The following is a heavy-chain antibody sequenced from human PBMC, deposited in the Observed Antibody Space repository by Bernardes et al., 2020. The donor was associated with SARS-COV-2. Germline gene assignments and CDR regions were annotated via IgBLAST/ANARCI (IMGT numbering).Heavy chain of an antibody. D-gene: IGHD2-21*01. CDR2: ISWNSGSI. CDR1: GFTFDDYA. CDR3: AKDPYSGNFDL. Sequence: GGSLRLSCAASGFTFDDYAMHWVRQAPGKGLEWVSGISWNSGSIGYADSVKGRFTISRDNAKNSLYLQMNSLRAEDTALYYCAKDPYSGNFDLWGRGTLVTVSS. V-gene: IGHV3-9*01. J-gene: IGHJ2*01.